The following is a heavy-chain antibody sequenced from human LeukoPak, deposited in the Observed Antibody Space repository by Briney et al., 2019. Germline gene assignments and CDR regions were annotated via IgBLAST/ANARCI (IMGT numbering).Heavy chain of an antibody. J-gene: IGHJ4*02. CDR3: ARVNEIADFWSGPGY. CDR1: GFTFNSYS. V-gene: IGHV3-21*01. CDR2: ISSSSSYI. D-gene: IGHD3-3*01. Sequence: PGGSLRLSCAASGFTFNSYSMNWVRQAPGKGLEWVSSISSSSSYIYYADSVKGRFTISRDNAKNSLYLQMNSLRAEDTAVYYCARVNEIADFWSGPGYWGQGTLVTVSS.